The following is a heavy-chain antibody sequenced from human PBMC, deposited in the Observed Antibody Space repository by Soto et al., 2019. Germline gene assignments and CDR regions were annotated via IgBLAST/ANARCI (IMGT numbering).Heavy chain of an antibody. J-gene: IGHJ5*02. V-gene: IGHV1-3*01. CDR2: INPDNGNT. CDR3: ARAPYDFWSGFPNWFDP. CDR1: GYTFTSYA. Sequence: ASVKVSCKASGYTFTSYAIHWVRQAPGQNLKWLGWINPDNGNTKYSQSFQGRVAITRDTSARTAYMEVTSLTTEDTSVYYCARAPYDFWSGFPNWFDPWGQGTPVTSPQ. D-gene: IGHD3-3*01.